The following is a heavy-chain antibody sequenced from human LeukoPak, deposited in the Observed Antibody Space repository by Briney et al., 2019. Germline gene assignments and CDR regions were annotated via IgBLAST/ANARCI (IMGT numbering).Heavy chain of an antibody. CDR2: MNPNSGNT. Sequence: ASVKVSCKASGYTFTSYDINWVRQATGQGLEWMGWMNPNSGNTGYAQKFQGRVTMTRNTSISTAYMELSSLRSEDTAVYYCARGPGYDILTGTPNWGQGTLVTVSS. CDR3: ARGPGYDILTGTPN. V-gene: IGHV1-8*01. CDR1: GYTFTSYD. J-gene: IGHJ4*02. D-gene: IGHD3-9*01.